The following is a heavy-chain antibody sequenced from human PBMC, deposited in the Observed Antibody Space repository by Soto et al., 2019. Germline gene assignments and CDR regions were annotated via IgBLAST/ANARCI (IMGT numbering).Heavy chain of an antibody. CDR2: IIPIFGTA. CDR1: GGTFSSYA. D-gene: IGHD3-22*01. Sequence: SVKVSCKASGGTFSSYAISWVRQAPGQGLEWMGGIIPIFGTANYAQKFQGRVTITADESTSTAYMELSSLRSEDTAVYYCARDQDYYDSSDWGYFDYWGQGTLVTVSS. CDR3: ARDQDYYDSSDWGYFDY. J-gene: IGHJ4*02. V-gene: IGHV1-69*13.